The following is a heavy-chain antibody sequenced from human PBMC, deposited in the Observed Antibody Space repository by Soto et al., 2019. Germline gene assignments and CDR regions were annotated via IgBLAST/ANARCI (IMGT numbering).Heavy chain of an antibody. Sequence: VASVKVSCKASCYTFSSYGISWGRQAPGQGLEWMGWISAYNGNTNYAQKLQGRVTMTTDTSTSTAYMELRSLRSDDTAVYYCARIVVVPAARGGYYYGMDVWGQGTTVTVSS. V-gene: IGHV1-18*01. D-gene: IGHD2-2*01. J-gene: IGHJ6*02. CDR3: ARIVVVPAARGGYYYGMDV. CDR1: CYTFSSYG. CDR2: ISAYNGNT.